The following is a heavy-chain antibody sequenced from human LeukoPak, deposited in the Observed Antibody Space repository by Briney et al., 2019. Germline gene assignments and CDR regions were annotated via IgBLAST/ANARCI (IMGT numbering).Heavy chain of an antibody. CDR2: INPNSGGT. V-gene: IGHV1-2*02. J-gene: IGHJ4*02. Sequence: GASVKVSCKASGYTXTSYGISWVRQAPGQGLEWMGWINPNSGGTNYAQKFQGRVTMTRDTSISTAYMELNSLRSDDTAVYYCAVSFDSSGYYDFDYWGQGTLVTVSS. D-gene: IGHD3-22*01. CDR1: GYTXTSYG. CDR3: AVSFDSSGYYDFDY.